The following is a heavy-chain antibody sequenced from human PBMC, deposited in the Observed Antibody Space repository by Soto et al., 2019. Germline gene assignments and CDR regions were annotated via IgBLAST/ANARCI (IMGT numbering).Heavy chain of an antibody. Sequence: QAQVVQSGAEVRKPGSSVKLSCKASEGTFNSYAIAWVRQAPGQGLEWMGWIIPYYNTINYAQKFQDRVTITADASTNTVYMERSSLRSDDTAVYFCASGASRWYPYFFDSWAQGTLVTVSS. D-gene: IGHD6-13*01. J-gene: IGHJ4*02. CDR2: IIPYYNTI. CDR1: EGTFNSYA. CDR3: ASGASRWYPYFFDS. V-gene: IGHV1-69*01.